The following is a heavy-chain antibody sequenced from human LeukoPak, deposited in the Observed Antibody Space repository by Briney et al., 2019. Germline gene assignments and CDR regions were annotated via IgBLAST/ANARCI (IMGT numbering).Heavy chain of an antibody. CDR3: IVFGDSNH. D-gene: IGHD4-17*01. CDR2: IYGGGNI. CDR1: GFTFNSYA. J-gene: IGHJ5*02. Sequence: PGGSLRLSCAASGFTFNSYAMSWVRQAPGKGLEWVSVIYGGGNIYYADSVKGRFTISRDNSKNTLYLQMNSLRAEDTAVYYCIVFGDSNHWGQGTLVTVSS. V-gene: IGHV3-23*03.